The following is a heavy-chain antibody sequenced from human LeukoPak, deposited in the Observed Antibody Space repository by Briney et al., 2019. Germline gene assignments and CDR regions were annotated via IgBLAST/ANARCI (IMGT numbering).Heavy chain of an antibody. CDR2: ISSSGGTI. J-gene: IGHJ6*02. CDR1: GFTFSSYE. Sequence: PGGSLRLSCAASGFTFSSYEMNWVRQAPGKGLEWVSCISSSGGTIYYADSVKGRFTISRDNAKNSLYLQMNSLRAEDTAVYYCARAVLYYYYGMDVWGQGTTVTVSS. V-gene: IGHV3-48*03. CDR3: ARAVLYYYYGMDV.